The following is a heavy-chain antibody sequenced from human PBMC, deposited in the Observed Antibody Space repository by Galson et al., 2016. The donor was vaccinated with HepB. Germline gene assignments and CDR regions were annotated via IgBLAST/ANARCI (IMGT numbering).Heavy chain of an antibody. CDR1: GFTFCSYW. CDR3: ARAGFKGFSNGMDV. J-gene: IGHJ6*02. D-gene: IGHD2/OR15-2a*01. CDR2: INTDGSRT. Sequence: SLRLSCAASGFTFCSYWMHWVRQAPGRGLVWVSRINTDGSRTNYADSVKGRVTIARDNAKNTLYLQMNSLRAEDAAVYYCARAGFKGFSNGMDVWGQGTTVTVSS. V-gene: IGHV3-74*01.